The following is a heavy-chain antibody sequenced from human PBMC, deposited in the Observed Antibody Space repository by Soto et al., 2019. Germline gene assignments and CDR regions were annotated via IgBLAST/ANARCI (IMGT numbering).Heavy chain of an antibody. Sequence: ASVKVSCKASGGTFSSYAISWVRQAPGQGLEWMGGIIPIFGTANYAQKFQGRVTITADESTSTAYMELSSLRSEDTAVYYCARARDIVVVPAAHAEYFKHWGQGILVTVS. CDR2: IIPIFGTA. J-gene: IGHJ1*01. CDR1: GGTFSSYA. D-gene: IGHD2-2*01. V-gene: IGHV1-69*13. CDR3: ARARDIVVVPAAHAEYFKH.